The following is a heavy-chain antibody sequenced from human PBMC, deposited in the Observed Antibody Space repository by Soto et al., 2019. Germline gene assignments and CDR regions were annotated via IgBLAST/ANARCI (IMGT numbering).Heavy chain of an antibody. Sequence: QVQLVQSGAEVKKTGSSVKVSCKASGGTFSSYAISWVRQAPGQGLEWLGGIIPIFGTATYAQKFQGRVTITADESTSTAYMELSSLRSEDTAVYYCARWGVREIPFDYWGQGTLVTVSS. CDR1: GGTFSSYA. CDR2: IIPIFGTA. D-gene: IGHD1-26*01. V-gene: IGHV1-69*01. J-gene: IGHJ4*02. CDR3: ARWGVREIPFDY.